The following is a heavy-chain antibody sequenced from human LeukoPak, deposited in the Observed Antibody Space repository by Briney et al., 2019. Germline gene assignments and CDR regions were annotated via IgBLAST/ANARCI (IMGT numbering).Heavy chain of an antibody. CDR2: ISDSGDYT. CDR1: GFTFISYA. D-gene: IGHD2-8*01. V-gene: IGHV3-23*01. CDR3: AKDTSIGKYCTSGVCCPFDY. J-gene: IGHJ4*02. Sequence: GGSLRLSCAGSGFTFISYAMSWVRQAPGKGLEWVSAISDSGDYTYYADSVKGRFTISIDNSKNTLYLHVNSLRAEDTAVYYCAKDTSIGKYCTSGVCCPFDYWGQGPLVTVSS.